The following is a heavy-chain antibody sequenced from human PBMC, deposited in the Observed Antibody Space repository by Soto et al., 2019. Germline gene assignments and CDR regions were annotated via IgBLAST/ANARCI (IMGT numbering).Heavy chain of an antibody. J-gene: IGHJ3*02. V-gene: IGHV3-53*01. Sequence: GGSLRLSCAASGFTVSSNYMSWVRQAPGKGLEWVSVIYSGGSTYYADSVKGRFTISRDNSKNTLYLQMNSLRAEDTAVYYCARDNPSGSRSRGIDAFDIWGQGTMVTVSS. CDR2: IYSGGST. CDR3: ARDNPSGSRSRGIDAFDI. D-gene: IGHD1-26*01. CDR1: GFTVSSNY.